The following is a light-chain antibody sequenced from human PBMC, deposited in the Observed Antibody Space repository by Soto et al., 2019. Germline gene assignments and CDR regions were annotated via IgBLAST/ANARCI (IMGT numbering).Light chain of an antibody. CDR2: GAS. Sequence: EIVMTQSPATLSVSPGERATLSCRASQSVSSNLAWYQQKTGQAPRLLIYGASTRATVIPARFSGSGSGTEFTLTISSLQSEDFAVYYCQQYNNWGTFGQGTKVDIK. J-gene: IGKJ1*01. CDR1: QSVSSN. V-gene: IGKV3-15*01. CDR3: QQYNNWGT.